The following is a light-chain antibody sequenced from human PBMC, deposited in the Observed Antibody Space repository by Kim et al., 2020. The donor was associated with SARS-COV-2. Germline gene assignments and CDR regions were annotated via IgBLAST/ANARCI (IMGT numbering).Light chain of an antibody. J-gene: IGLJ1*01. CDR3: QAWDSSTAV. CDR2: QDS. Sequence: SYELTQPPSVSVSPGQTASITCSGDKLGDKYACWYQQKPGQSPVLVIYQDSKRPSGFPERFSGSNSGNTATLTISGTQAMDEADYYCQAWDSSTAVFGTGTKVNGL. V-gene: IGLV3-1*01. CDR1: KLGDKY.